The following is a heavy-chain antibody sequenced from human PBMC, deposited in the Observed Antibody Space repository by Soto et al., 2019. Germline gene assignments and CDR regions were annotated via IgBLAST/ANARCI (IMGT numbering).Heavy chain of an antibody. CDR1: GYTFVDYC. J-gene: IGHJ4*02. CDR2: MSAYYGST. Sequence: ASVKGSCKASGYTFVDYCMTWVRRAPGQGLEWMGGMSAYYGSTDYAQKFQGRLTLTRDTSTSTAYMELRSLRPDDTAVYYCTREVELQRVIANGYWGQGTLVTVSS. V-gene: IGHV1-18*01. D-gene: IGHD3-16*02. CDR3: TREVELQRVIANGY.